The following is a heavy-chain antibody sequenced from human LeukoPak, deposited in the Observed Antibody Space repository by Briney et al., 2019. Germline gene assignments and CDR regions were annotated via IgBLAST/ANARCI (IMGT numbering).Heavy chain of an antibody. CDR2: IRGSGSVS. CDR3: ARDGGFGFLAAFDI. J-gene: IGHJ3*02. V-gene: IGHV3-48*02. Sequence: PGGSLRLSCAASGFTFSSYRMNWVRQAPGKGLEWISDIRGSGSVSYYEDSVKGRFTISRDNAKNSLYLQMNSLRDEDTALYYCARDGGFGFLAAFDIWGQGTMVTVSS. CDR1: GFTFSSYR. D-gene: IGHD3-10*01.